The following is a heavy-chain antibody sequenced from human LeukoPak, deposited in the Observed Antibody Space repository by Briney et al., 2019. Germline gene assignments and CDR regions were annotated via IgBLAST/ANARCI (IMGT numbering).Heavy chain of an antibody. J-gene: IGHJ3*02. CDR1: GYSFNSYW. Sequence: GESLQISCKAFGYSFNSYWIAWVRQMPGKGLEWMGIIYPTDSDTRYSPSFQGQVTISVEKSISTAYLQWSSLKTSDTAMYYCARHFVPYGDYINAFDIWGQGTMVTVSS. V-gene: IGHV5-51*01. CDR2: IYPTDSDT. D-gene: IGHD4-17*01. CDR3: ARHFVPYGDYINAFDI.